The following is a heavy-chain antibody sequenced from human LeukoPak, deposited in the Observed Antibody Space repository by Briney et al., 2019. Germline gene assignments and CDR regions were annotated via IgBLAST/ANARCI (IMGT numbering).Heavy chain of an antibody. Sequence: GGSLRLSCAASGFTLRSYEMKDLAEAPGRAREGVAYLSSSESTIYYADSGKGRFIISRDHAKTSLYLQMNSLRAEDTAVYYCAELGITMIGGVWGKGTTVTVFS. CDR2: LSSSESTI. V-gene: IGHV3-48*03. CDR1: GFTLRSYE. CDR3: AELGITMIGGV. J-gene: IGHJ6*04. D-gene: IGHD3-10*02.